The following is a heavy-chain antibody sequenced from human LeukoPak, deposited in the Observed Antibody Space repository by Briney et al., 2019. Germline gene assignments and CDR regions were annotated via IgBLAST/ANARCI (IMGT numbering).Heavy chain of an antibody. Sequence: GGSLRLSCAASGFTFSSHAMNWVRQAPGKGLEWVSSISGSGGTTYYADSVKGRFTISRDNSRNTLFLQMDSLRAEDTAVYYCAKARGYSYASEYWGQGTLATVSS. J-gene: IGHJ4*02. CDR3: AKARGYSYASEY. D-gene: IGHD5-18*01. CDR2: ISGSGGTT. V-gene: IGHV3-23*01. CDR1: GFTFSSHA.